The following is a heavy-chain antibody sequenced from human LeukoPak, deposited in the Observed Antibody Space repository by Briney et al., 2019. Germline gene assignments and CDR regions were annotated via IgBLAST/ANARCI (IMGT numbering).Heavy chain of an antibody. Sequence: PGGPLRLPCAASGFTFSSYGMHWGRKTPGKGLMWVARIMSEGMTLYAASVQGAITISRDTAKNTVYLQMKSRRVDDTAIYYCTRAITYFYGSVTYDWFDSWGQGTRVTVSS. CDR3: TRAITYFYGSVTYDWFDS. CDR2: IMSEGMT. CDR1: GFTFSSYG. D-gene: IGHD3-10*01. V-gene: IGHV3-74*01. J-gene: IGHJ5*01.